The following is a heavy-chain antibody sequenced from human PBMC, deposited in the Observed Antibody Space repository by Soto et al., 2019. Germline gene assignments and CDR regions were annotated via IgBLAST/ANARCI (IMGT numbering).Heavy chain of an antibody. Sequence: GASVKVSCKASGYTFTNYAMHWMRQAPGQRLEWMGWINAGNGNTKYSQKFQGRVTITRDTSASTAYMELSSLRSEDTAVYYCARDPSYYGMDVWGQGTTVTVSS. CDR3: ARDPSYYGMDV. CDR2: INAGNGNT. V-gene: IGHV1-3*01. J-gene: IGHJ6*02. CDR1: GYTFTNYA.